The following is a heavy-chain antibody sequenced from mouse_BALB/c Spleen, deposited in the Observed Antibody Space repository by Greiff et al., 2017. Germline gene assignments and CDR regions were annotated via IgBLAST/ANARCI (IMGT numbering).Heavy chain of an antibody. CDR1: GYTFTSYW. CDR3: AIGASDSNYYYAMDY. D-gene: IGHD2-5*01. CDR2: INPSNGRT. J-gene: IGHJ4*01. Sequence: VQLQQPGAELVKPGASVKLSCKASGYTFTSYWMHWVKQRPGQGLEWIGEINPSNGRTNYNEKFKSKATLTVDKSSSTAYMQLSSLTSEDSAVYYCAIGASDSNYYYAMDYWGQGTSVTVSS. V-gene: IGHV1S81*02.